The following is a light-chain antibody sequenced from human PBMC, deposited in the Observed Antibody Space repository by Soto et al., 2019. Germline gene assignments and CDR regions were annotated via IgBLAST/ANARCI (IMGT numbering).Light chain of an antibody. V-gene: IGKV4-1*01. CDR1: QSVLYNSNNKNY. CDR2: LAS. J-gene: IGKJ3*01. CDR3: QQYHNTPLFT. Sequence: DIVMTQSPDSLAVSLGERATINCKSSQSVLYNSNNKNYLAWYQQKPGQPPKLLIYLASTRESGVPDRFSGSGSGTDFTLTTSSLQAEDVAVYCCQQYHNTPLFTFGPGTKVEIK.